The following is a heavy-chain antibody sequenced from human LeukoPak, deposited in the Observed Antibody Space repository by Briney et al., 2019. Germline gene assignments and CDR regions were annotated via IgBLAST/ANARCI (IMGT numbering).Heavy chain of an antibody. CDR1: GFTFSNAW. CDR2: IKSKTDGGTT. V-gene: IGHV3-15*01. Sequence: GGSLRLSCAASGFTFSNAWMTWVRQAPGKGLEWVGRIKSKTDGGTTDYAAPVKGRFTISRDDSKNTLYLQMNSLKTEDTAVYYCTTTYYYDSSGYYYVLGAFDIWGQGTMVTVSS. J-gene: IGHJ3*02. D-gene: IGHD3-22*01. CDR3: TTTYYYDSSGYYYVLGAFDI.